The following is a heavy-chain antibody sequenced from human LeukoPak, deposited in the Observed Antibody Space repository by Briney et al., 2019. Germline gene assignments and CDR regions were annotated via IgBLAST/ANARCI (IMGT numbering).Heavy chain of an antibody. Sequence: SETLSLTCAVYGGSFSGYYWSWIRQPLGKGLEWIGEINHSGSTNHNPSLKSRVTISVDTSKNQFSLKLSSVTAADTAVYYCARGAPAFDIWGQGTMVTVSS. CDR3: ARGAPAFDI. CDR2: INHSGST. V-gene: IGHV4-34*01. CDR1: GGSFSGYY. J-gene: IGHJ3*02.